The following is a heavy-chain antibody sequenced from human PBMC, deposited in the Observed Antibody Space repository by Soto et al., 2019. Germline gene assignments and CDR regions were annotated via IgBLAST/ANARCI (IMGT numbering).Heavy chain of an antibody. CDR2: IYWDDDK. CDR1: GFSLSTSGVS. V-gene: IGHV2-5*02. J-gene: IGHJ4*02. Sequence: QITLKESGPTLVKPTQTLTLTCTFSGFSLSTSGVSVGWIRQPPGKALEWLALIYWDDDKRYRPSLKSRRTITKDTSKNQVVLTMTNMDPVDTATYYCAHSTLTTWFDYWGQGTLITVSS. CDR3: AHSTLTTWFDY. D-gene: IGHD4-17*01.